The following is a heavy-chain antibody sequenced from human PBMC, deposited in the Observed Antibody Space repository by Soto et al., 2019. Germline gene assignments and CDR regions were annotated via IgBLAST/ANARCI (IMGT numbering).Heavy chain of an antibody. CDR1: GGSISSSSYY. V-gene: IGHV4-39*01. J-gene: IGHJ6*02. Sequence: QLQLQESGPGLVKPSETLSLTCTVSGGSISSSSYYWGWIRQPPGKGLEWIGSIYYSGSTYYTPSLKSRVTISVDTSKNQFSLKLSSVTAADTAVYYCARHYDILTGYYRGGYYYGMDVWGQGTTVTVSS. CDR2: IYYSGST. D-gene: IGHD3-9*01. CDR3: ARHYDILTGYYRGGYYYGMDV.